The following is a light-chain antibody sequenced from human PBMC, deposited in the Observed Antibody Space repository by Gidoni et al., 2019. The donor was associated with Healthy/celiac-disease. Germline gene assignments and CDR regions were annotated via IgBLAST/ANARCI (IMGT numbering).Light chain of an antibody. CDR3: QQRSNWPPSIT. CDR1: QSVSSY. V-gene: IGKV3-11*01. Sequence: EILLTQSPATLSLSPGERATLSCRTSQSVSSYLAWYQQKPAQAPRLLIYDASNRATGIPARLSGSGSGTDVTLTISSIEPEDFAVYYCQQRSNWPPSITFGGGTKVEIK. CDR2: DAS. J-gene: IGKJ4*01.